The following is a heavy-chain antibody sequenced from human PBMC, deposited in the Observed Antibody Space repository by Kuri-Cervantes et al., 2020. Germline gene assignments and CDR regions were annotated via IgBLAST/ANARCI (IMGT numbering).Heavy chain of an antibody. J-gene: IGHJ3*01. CDR2: IWYDGSNK. CDR1: GFTFSSYG. CDR3: AKELAAGGSGAFDV. D-gene: IGHD6-13*01. V-gene: IGHV3-33*06. Sequence: GGSLRLSCAASGFTFSSYGMHWVRQAPGKGLEWVAVIWYDGSNKYYAASVRGRFTISRDNSKSTLYLQMNSLRAEDTALYYCAKELAAGGSGAFDVWGQGTLVTVSS.